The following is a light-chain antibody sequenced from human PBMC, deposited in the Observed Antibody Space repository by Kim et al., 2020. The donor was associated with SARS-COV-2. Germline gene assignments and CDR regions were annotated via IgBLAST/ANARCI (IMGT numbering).Light chain of an antibody. CDR3: QQYNNWPMYT. CDR2: GAS. CDR1: KRVNSN. Sequence: VSPGERATLACRASKRVNSNLAWYQQKPGQAPRLLIYGASTRATGIPARFSGSGSGTEFTLTISSLQSEDFAVYYCQQYNNWPMYTFGQGTKLEI. J-gene: IGKJ2*01. V-gene: IGKV3-15*01.